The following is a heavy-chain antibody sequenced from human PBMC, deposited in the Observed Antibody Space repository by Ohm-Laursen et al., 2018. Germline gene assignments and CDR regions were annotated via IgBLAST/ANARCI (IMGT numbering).Heavy chain of an antibody. D-gene: IGHD3-22*01. J-gene: IGHJ4*02. Sequence: SETLSLTCTVSGGSISSSSYYWGWIRQPPGKGLEWIGSIYYSGSTYYNPSLKSRVTISVDTPKNQFSLKLSSVTAADTAVYYCARLTPMIVVVPDWGQGTLVTVSS. V-gene: IGHV4-39*01. CDR1: GGSISSSSYY. CDR3: ARLTPMIVVVPD. CDR2: IYYSGST.